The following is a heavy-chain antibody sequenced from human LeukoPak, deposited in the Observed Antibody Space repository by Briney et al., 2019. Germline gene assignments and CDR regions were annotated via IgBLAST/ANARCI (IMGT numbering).Heavy chain of an antibody. V-gene: IGHV1-2*06. J-gene: IGHJ5*02. Sequence: ASVKVSCKASGYTFTGYYIHWVRQAPGQGLEWMGRINPNSGGTNYAQKFQGRVSMTRDTSISTAYMELSRLRSDYTAVYYGARVGERYFDWLWWFDPWGQGTLVTVSS. D-gene: IGHD3-9*01. CDR1: GYTFTGYY. CDR2: INPNSGGT. CDR3: ARVGERYFDWLWWFDP.